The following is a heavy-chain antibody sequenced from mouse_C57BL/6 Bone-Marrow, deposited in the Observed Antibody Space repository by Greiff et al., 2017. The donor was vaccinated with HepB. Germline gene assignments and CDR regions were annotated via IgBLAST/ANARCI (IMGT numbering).Heavy chain of an antibody. CDR1: GYTFTSYC. CDR3: EREGENTAVHLLGFGY. Sequence: QVQLQQSGAELAKPGASLKLSCKASGYTFTSYCMHWVKQRPGQGLEWIGYINPSSGYTKYNQKFKDKATLTADKSSSTAYMQLSSLTYEDSEVYYCEREGENTAVHLLGFGYWGQGTLVTVSA. J-gene: IGHJ3*01. CDR2: INPSSGYT. D-gene: IGHD5-1-1*01. V-gene: IGHV1-7*01.